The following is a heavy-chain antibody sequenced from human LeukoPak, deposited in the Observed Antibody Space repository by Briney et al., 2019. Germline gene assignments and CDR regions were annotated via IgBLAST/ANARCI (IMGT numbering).Heavy chain of an antibody. CDR2: ISAYNANT. V-gene: IGHV1-18*01. CDR3: ASSNRSWYSY. CDR1: GYTVTSSG. Sequence: ASVKVSCKASGYTVTSSGLSWVRQAPGQGLEWMGWISAYNANTSYAQKLQGRVTMTTDTSTNTAYMELRSLRSDDTAVYYCASSNRSWYSYWGQGSLVTVSS. D-gene: IGHD6-13*01. J-gene: IGHJ4*02.